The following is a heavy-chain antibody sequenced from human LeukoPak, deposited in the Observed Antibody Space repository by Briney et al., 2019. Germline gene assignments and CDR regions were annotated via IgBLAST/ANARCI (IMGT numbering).Heavy chain of an antibody. V-gene: IGHV4-39*07. D-gene: IGHD5-12*01. J-gene: IGHJ4*02. Sequence: SETLSLTCTVSGGSISSSSYYWSWIRQPPGKGLEWIGEINHSGSTNYNPSLKSRVTISVDTSKNQFSLKLSSVTAADTAVYYCARRKGVDIVATIQTAPFDYWGQGTLVTVSS. CDR1: GGSISSSSYY. CDR2: INHSGST. CDR3: ARRKGVDIVATIQTAPFDY.